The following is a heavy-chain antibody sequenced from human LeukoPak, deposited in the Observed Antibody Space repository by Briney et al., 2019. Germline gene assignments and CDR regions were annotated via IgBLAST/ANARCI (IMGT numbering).Heavy chain of an antibody. CDR3: ARSLGDYGSGSSYNALGY. CDR2: NSSSTSTI. J-gene: IGHJ4*02. V-gene: IGHV3-48*01. D-gene: IGHD3-10*01. CDR1: GFTFSSYS. Sequence: GGSLRLSCAASGFTFSSYSMNWVRQAPGKGLECVSYNSSSTSTIYYADLVKGRFTISRDNAKNSLYLQMISLRAEDTAVYYCARSLGDYGSGSSYNALGYWGQGTLVTVSS.